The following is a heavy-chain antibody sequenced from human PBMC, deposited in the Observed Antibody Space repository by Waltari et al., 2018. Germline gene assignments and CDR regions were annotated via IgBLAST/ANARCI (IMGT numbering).Heavy chain of an antibody. CDR2: ISYDGSNK. D-gene: IGHD1-26*01. Sequence: QVQLVESGGGVVQPGRSLSLSLAGSGFTFRRDGMHWVRQAPGKGLEWVAVISYDGSNKYYADSVKGRFTISRDNSKNTLYLQMNSLRAEDTAVYYCAKELLGATCSDYWGQGTLVTVSS. J-gene: IGHJ4*02. CDR1: GFTFRRDG. CDR3: AKELLGATCSDY. V-gene: IGHV3-30*18.